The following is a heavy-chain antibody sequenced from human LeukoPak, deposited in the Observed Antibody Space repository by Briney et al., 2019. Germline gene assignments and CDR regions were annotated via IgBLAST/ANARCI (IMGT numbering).Heavy chain of an antibody. CDR3: ARAGGACSSSSCRSSSYYYMNV. D-gene: IGHD2-2*01. V-gene: IGHV3-33*01. CDR2: IWYDGSNK. Sequence: PGRSLRLSCAASGFTFSSYGMHWVRQAPGKGLEWVAVIWYDGSNKYYADSVKGRFTISRDNSKNTLYLQMNSLRAEDTAVYYCARAGGACSSSSCRSSSYYYMNVWGKGTTVTVSS. CDR1: GFTFSSYG. J-gene: IGHJ6*03.